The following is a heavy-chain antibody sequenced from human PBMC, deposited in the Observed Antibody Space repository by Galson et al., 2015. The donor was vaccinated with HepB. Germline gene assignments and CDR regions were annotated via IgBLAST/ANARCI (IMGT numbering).Heavy chain of an antibody. CDR1: GFPFSSYA. V-gene: IGHV3-30*04. CDR2: ISYDGSNK. J-gene: IGHJ6*02. Sequence: LRLSCAASGFPFSSYAMHWVRQAPGKGLEWVAVISYDGSNKYYADSVKGRFTISRDNSKNMLYLQMNSLRVEDTAVHYCAREVVPIAMDDYYGMDVWGQGTTVTVSS. D-gene: IGHD2-2*01. CDR3: AREVVPIAMDDYYGMDV.